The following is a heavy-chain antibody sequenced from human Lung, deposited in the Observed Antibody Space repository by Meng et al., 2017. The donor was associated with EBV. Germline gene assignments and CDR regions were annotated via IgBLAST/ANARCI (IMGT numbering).Heavy chain of an antibody. J-gene: IGHJ4*02. V-gene: IGHV7-4-1*02. D-gene: IGHD5-24*01. CDR1: GYTFTSYA. CDR2: IDPNTGNP. CDR3: ARDSPLDGYSLLDY. Sequence: QVQLVLSGSELKQPGTSGKVSCRPSGYTFTSYAINWVRQAPGQGPDWMGWIDPNTGNPTYDQGFTGRFVFSLDTSVSTAYLQINSLRADDTAVYYCARDSPLDGYSLLDYWGQGTLVTVSS.